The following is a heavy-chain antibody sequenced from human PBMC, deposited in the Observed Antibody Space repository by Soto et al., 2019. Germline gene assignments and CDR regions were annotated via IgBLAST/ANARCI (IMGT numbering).Heavy chain of an antibody. D-gene: IGHD3-3*01. J-gene: IGHJ6*02. CDR3: ARDAGRSGHYYYYGMDV. Sequence: PSETLSLTCTVSGGSVSSGSYYWSWIRQPPGKGLEWIGYIYYSGSTNYNPSLKSRVTISVDTSKNQFSLKLSSVTAADTAVYYCARDAGRSGHYYYYGMDVWGQGTTVTVSS. V-gene: IGHV4-61*01. CDR2: IYYSGST. CDR1: GGSVSSGSYY.